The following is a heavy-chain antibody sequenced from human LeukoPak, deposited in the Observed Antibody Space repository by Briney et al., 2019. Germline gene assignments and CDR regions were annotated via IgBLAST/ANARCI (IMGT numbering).Heavy chain of an antibody. D-gene: IGHD3-16*02. CDR2: IRSKAYGGTT. Sequence: QAGGSLRLSCTASGFTFGDYAMSWVRQAPGKGLEWVGFIRSKAYGGTTEYAASVKGRFTISRDDSKSLAYLQMNSLKTEDTAVYYCTRADYVWGSYRPYYYYMDVWGKGTTVTISS. V-gene: IGHV3-49*04. J-gene: IGHJ6*03. CDR3: TRADYVWGSYRPYYYYMDV. CDR1: GFTFGDYA.